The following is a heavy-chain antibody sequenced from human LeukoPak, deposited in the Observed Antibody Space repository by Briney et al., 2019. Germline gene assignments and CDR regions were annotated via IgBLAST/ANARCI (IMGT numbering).Heavy chain of an antibody. V-gene: IGHV3-23*01. D-gene: IGHD3-10*01. Sequence: GVSLRLSCAASGFTFSSYPMTWVRQARGKGLEWFSPICSSAGDTHYADSVKGRFTISRDNSKNSLYLQMNSLRAEDTAVYYCAKYYYTSGSSGGRVFDYWGQGTLVTVSS. CDR3: AKYYYTSGSSGGRVFDY. CDR2: ICSSAGDT. CDR1: GFTFSSYP. J-gene: IGHJ4*02.